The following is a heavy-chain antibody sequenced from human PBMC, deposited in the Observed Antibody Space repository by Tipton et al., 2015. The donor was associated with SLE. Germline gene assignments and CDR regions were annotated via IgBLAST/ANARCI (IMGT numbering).Heavy chain of an antibody. CDR2: ISGSGGST. J-gene: IGHJ3*02. CDR1: GGSISSGGYY. D-gene: IGHD6-19*01. CDR3: ARDLNVAGTQDEGAFDI. Sequence: LSLTCTVSGGSISSGGYYWSWIRQHPGKGLEWVSAISGSGGSTYYADSVKGRFTISRDNSKNTLYPQMNSLRAEDTAVYYCARDLNVAGTQDEGAFDIWGQGTMVTVSS. V-gene: IGHV3-23*01.